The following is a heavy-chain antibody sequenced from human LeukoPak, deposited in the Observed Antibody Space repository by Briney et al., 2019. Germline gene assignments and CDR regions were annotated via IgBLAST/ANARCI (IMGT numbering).Heavy chain of an antibody. J-gene: IGHJ4*02. CDR3: ASGGDIVATRDFDY. CDR1: GGSFSGYY. Sequence: SETLSLTCAVYGGSFSGYYWSWIRQPPGKGLEWIGEINHSGSTNYNPSLKSRVTISVDMSKNQFSLKLSSVTAADTAVYYCASGGDIVATRDFDYWGQGTLVTVSS. D-gene: IGHD5-12*01. V-gene: IGHV4-34*01. CDR2: INHSGST.